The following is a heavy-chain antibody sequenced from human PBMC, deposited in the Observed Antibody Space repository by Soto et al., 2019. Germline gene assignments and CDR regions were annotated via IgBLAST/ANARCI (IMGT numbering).Heavy chain of an antibody. V-gene: IGHV4-59*06. Sequence: SETLSLTCTVSGGSISNYYWSWIRQPPGKGLEWIGYIYYSGSTYYNPSLKSRVTISVDTSKNQFSLKLSSVTAADTAVYYCARFMVVTPLPPIERYYFDYWGQGTLVTVSS. CDR1: GGSISNYY. CDR3: ARFMVVTPLPPIERYYFDY. J-gene: IGHJ4*02. CDR2: IYYSGST. D-gene: IGHD2-21*02.